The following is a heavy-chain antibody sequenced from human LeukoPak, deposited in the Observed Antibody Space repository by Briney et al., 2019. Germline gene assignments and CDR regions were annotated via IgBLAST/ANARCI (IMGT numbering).Heavy chain of an antibody. Sequence: SETLSLTCTVSGGSISSYYWSWIRQPPGKGLEWIGYIYYSGSTDYNPSLKSRVTILVDTSKNQFSLKLSSVTAADTAVYYCARDRSGYSSGWYHLAYWGQGTLVTVPS. CDR1: GGSISSYY. V-gene: IGHV4-59*01. D-gene: IGHD6-19*01. J-gene: IGHJ4*02. CDR3: ARDRSGYSSGWYHLAY. CDR2: IYYSGST.